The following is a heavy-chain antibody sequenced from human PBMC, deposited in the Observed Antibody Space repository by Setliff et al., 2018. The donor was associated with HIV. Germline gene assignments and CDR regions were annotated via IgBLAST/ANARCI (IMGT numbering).Heavy chain of an antibody. D-gene: IGHD3-22*01. CDR2: MWYYATNK. V-gene: IGHV3-33*01. J-gene: IGHJ3*02. CDR1: GFILSRYG. Sequence: GGSLRLSCAASGFILSRYGMHWVRHAPGKGLEWVEVMWYYATNKNYADSVKGRFTISRDNSKNTVYLQMNSLRVGDTAVYYCASYLYYYDTTPPLSSAVDIWGKGKMVTV. CDR3: ASYLYYYDTTPPLSSAVDI.